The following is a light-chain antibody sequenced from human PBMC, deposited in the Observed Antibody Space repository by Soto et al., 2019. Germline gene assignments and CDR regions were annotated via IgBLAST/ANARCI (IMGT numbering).Light chain of an antibody. CDR3: QQYDSSPKWT. J-gene: IGKJ1*01. V-gene: IGKV3-20*01. Sequence: EIVLTQSPGTLSLSPGERATLSCRASQSVSGTYLAWYQQRPGQAPRLLIYGASSRATGIPDRFSGSGSGTDFTLTINRLEHEDFAVYYCQQYDSSPKWTFGQGTKVEIK. CDR2: GAS. CDR1: QSVSGTY.